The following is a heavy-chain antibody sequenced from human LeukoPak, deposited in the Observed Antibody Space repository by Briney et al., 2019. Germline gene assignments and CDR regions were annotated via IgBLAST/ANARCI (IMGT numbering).Heavy chain of an antibody. CDR3: ATQYDYVWGSYRYRGRYYFDY. V-gene: IGHV1-2*02. Sequence: ASVKVSCKASGYTFTGYYMHWVRQAPGQGLEWMGWINPNSGGTNYAQKFQGRVTMTRDTSISTAYMELSRLRSDDTAVYYCATQYDYVWGSYRYRGRYYFDYWGQGTLVTVSS. J-gene: IGHJ4*02. D-gene: IGHD3-16*02. CDR2: INPNSGGT. CDR1: GYTFTGYY.